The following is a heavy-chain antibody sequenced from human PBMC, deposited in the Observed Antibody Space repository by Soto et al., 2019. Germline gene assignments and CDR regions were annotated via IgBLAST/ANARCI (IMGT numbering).Heavy chain of an antibody. Sequence: QVQLQESGPGLVKPSETLSLTCTVSGGSISSYYWSWIRQPPGKGLEWIGYIYYSGSTNYNPSLKSRVTISVDTSKNQFSLKLSSVTAADTAVYYCARDPAITYYYDSSGYYYDDAFDIWGQGTMVTVSS. CDR3: ARDPAITYYYDSSGYYYDDAFDI. D-gene: IGHD3-22*01. CDR2: IYYSGST. V-gene: IGHV4-59*01. J-gene: IGHJ3*02. CDR1: GGSISSYY.